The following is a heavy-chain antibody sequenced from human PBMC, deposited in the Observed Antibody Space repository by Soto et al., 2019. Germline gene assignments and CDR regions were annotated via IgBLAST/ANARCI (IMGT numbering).Heavy chain of an antibody. CDR3: AREVAAAGIGWFDP. CDR1: GFTFSSYD. CDR2: IGTAGDT. D-gene: IGHD6-13*01. Sequence: GGSLRLSCAASGFTFSSYDMHWVRQATGKGLEWVSAIGTAGDTYYPGSVKGRFTISRENAKNSLYLQMNSLRAEDTAVYYCAREVAAAGIGWFDPWGQGTLVTVSS. J-gene: IGHJ5*02. V-gene: IGHV3-13*01.